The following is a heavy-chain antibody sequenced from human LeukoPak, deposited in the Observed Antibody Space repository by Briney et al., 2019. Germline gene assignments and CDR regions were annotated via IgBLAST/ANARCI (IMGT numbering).Heavy chain of an antibody. J-gene: IGHJ4*02. CDR3: GKTDIYFNPIDY. CDR2: IHRDGRT. V-gene: IGHV4-4*02. D-gene: IGHD3-9*01. Sequence: PSGTLSLTCAVSGVSISSSEWWIWVRQPPGQGLEWIGEIHRDGRTRYNPSLKSRVAMSMDYSKNQFSLSVTSVTAADTAIYYCGKTDIYFNPIDYWGPGSLVTVSS. CDR1: GVSISSSEW.